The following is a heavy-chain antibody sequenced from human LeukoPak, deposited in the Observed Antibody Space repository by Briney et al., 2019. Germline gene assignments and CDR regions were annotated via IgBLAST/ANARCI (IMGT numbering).Heavy chain of an antibody. Sequence: SETLSLTCTVSGGSISSYYWSWIRQPAGKGLEWIGRIYTSGSTNYNPSLKSRVTMSVDTSKNQFSLKLSSVTAADTAVYYCARDYYDFWSGYRPGDYWGQGTLVTVSS. CDR2: IYTSGST. D-gene: IGHD3-3*01. CDR3: ARDYYDFWSGYRPGDY. V-gene: IGHV4-4*07. CDR1: GGSISSYY. J-gene: IGHJ4*02.